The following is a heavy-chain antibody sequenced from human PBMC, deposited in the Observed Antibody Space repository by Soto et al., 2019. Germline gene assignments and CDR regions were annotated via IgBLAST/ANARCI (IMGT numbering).Heavy chain of an antibody. CDR1: GYIFSSHC. J-gene: IGHJ6*02. D-gene: IGHD3-10*02. CDR3: ARDVSGPRFNYVVDV. V-gene: IGHV1-46*01. CDR2: INPGGGRT. Sequence: ASGKVSCKASGYIFSSHCIYWVRQAPGQGLQWMGIINPGGGRTAYARKFQGRVTLTRDMSTSTVYMELTSLTYDDTAVYYCARDVSGPRFNYVVDVWGQGKTVTFFS.